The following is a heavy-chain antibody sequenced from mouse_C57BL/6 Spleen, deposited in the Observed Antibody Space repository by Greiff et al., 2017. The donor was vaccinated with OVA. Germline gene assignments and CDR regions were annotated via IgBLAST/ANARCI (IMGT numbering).Heavy chain of an antibody. CDR3: ARVLYDYPYYFDY. CDR2: ITPNNGGT. V-gene: IGHV1-18*01. Sequence: VQLKQSGPELVKPGASVKIPCKASGYTFTDYNMDWVKQSHGKSLEWIGDITPNNGGTIYNQKFKGKATLTVDKSSSTAYMELRSLTSEDTAVYYCARVLYDYPYYFDYWGQGTTLTVSS. CDR1: GYTFTDYN. D-gene: IGHD2-4*01. J-gene: IGHJ2*01.